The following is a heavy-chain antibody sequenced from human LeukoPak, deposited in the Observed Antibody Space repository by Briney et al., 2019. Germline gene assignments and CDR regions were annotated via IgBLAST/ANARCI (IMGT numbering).Heavy chain of an antibody. CDR2: ISYDGSNK. CDR1: GYTLTELS. J-gene: IGHJ6*01. Sequence: SCKVSGYTLTELSMHWVRQAPGKGLEWVAVISYDGSNKYYADSVKGRFTISRDNSKNTLYLQMNSLRAEDTAVYYCARGLAAAGTRYYYYYGMDVWGQGTTVTVSS. CDR3: ARGLAAAGTRYYYYYGMDV. V-gene: IGHV3-30*04. D-gene: IGHD6-13*01.